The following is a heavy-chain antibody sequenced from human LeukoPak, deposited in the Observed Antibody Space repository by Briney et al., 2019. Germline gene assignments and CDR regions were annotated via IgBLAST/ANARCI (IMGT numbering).Heavy chain of an antibody. CDR3: ATSSLPPVELSLPFVY. V-gene: IGHV1-24*01. CDR1: GPTLTELS. D-gene: IGHD3-16*02. Sequence: GPSVKLSGKLSGPTLTELSMHWVRQAPGKGRGWLRGSDPEDVETIYAQKFQGRVTRTEDTSTDPAYMELSSLTSEDTAVCYCATSSLPPVELSLPFVYWGQGALVTVSS. J-gene: IGHJ4*02. CDR2: SDPEDVET.